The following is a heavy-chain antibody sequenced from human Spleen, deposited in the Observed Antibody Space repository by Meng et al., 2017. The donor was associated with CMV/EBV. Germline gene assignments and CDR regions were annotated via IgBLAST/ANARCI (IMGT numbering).Heavy chain of an antibody. V-gene: IGHV3-21*01. J-gene: IGHJ5*02. D-gene: IGHD2-2*01. CDR1: GFTFSSYS. CDR2: ISSSSSYI. CDR3: ARDLLTRIVVVPTTQRGEPNWFDP. Sequence: GGSLRLSCAASGFTFSSYSMNWVRQAPGKGLEWVSSISSSSSYIYYADSVKGRFTISRDNAKNSLYLQMNSLRAEDTAVYYCARDLLTRIVVVPTTQRGEPNWFDPWGQGTLVTVSS.